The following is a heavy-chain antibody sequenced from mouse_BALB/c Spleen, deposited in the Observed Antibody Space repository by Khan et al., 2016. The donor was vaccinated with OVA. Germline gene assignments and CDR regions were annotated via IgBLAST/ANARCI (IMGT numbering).Heavy chain of an antibody. D-gene: IGHD1-1*01. CDR1: GYTFTSYV. Sequence: EVQLQESGPELVKPGASVKMSCKASGYTFTSYVMHWVKQKPGLGLEWIGYIYPFNDDTKYNEKFKGKATLTSDKSSSTAYMELSGLTSEDSAVYYCAPVGTYCVSFAYGGQGTLVTVSA. CDR2: IYPFNDDT. CDR3: APVGTYCVSFAY. J-gene: IGHJ3*01. V-gene: IGHV1S136*01.